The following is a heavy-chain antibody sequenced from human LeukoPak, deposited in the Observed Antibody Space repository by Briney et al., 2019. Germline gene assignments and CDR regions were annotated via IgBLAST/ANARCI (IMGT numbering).Heavy chain of an antibody. D-gene: IGHD2-2*01. CDR3: ARDGLVSSTSPYYYYYMDV. J-gene: IGHJ6*03. V-gene: IGHV3-48*01. CDR1: GFTFSSYA. CDR2: ISSSSSTI. Sequence: GGSLRLSCAASGFTFSSYAMSWVRQAPGKGLEWVSAISSSSSTIYYADSVKGRFTISRDNAKNSLYLQMNSLRAEDTAVYYCARDGLVSSTSPYYYYYMDVWGKGTTVTVSS.